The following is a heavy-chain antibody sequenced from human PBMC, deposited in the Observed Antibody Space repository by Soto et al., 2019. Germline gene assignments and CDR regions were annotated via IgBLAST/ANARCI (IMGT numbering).Heavy chain of an antibody. D-gene: IGHD2-8*01. CDR3: ATEVYCTNGVCYTPDAFDI. CDR2: MNPNSGNT. CDR1: GYTFTSYD. J-gene: IGHJ3*02. Sequence: QVQLVQSGAEVKKPGASVKVSCKASGYTFTSYDINWVRQATGQGLEWMGWMNPNSGNTGYAQKFQGRVTMTRNTSISTAYMELSSLRSEDTAVYYCATEVYCTNGVCYTPDAFDIWGQGTMVTVSS. V-gene: IGHV1-8*01.